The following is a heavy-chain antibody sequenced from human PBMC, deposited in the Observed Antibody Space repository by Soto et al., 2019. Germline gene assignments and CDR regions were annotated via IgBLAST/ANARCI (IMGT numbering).Heavy chain of an antibody. V-gene: IGHV3-30*18. CDR2: ISYDGSNE. CDR3: AKDKTSAGPFYFYH. CDR1: GFTFRSYG. D-gene: IGHD6-13*01. Sequence: QVQLVESGGGVVQPGRSLRLSCAASGFTFRSYGMHWVRQAPGKGLEWVAVISYDGSNENYADAVKCRFTISRDNSKNTLYLQVNSLRTEDTAVYYCAKDKTSAGPFYFYHWCQGTLLIVSP. J-gene: IGHJ4*02.